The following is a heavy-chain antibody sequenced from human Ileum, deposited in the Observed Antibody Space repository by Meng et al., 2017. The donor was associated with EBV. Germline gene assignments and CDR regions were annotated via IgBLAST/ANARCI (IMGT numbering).Heavy chain of an antibody. D-gene: IGHD4-23*01. Sequence: QTSAPVQSNPSGTLPLTCAVYGGSFNDHYGTWLRQPPGKGLEWIGEIDQSGYTKFNPSLSSRATISRDTSNNQFSLRLNSVTAADTALYYCARYGRCNGNSFYCFDPWGQGTLVTVSS. CDR3: ARYGRCNGNSFYCFDP. J-gene: IGHJ5*02. CDR2: IDQSGYT. V-gene: IGHV4-34*01. CDR1: GGSFNDHY.